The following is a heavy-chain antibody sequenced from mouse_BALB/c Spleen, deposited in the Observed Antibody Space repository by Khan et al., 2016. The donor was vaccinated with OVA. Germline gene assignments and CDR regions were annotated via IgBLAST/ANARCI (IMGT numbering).Heavy chain of an antibody. CDR3: ARGNYYGYYYDY. Sequence: EVQLQESGPGLVKPSQTLSLTCTVTGYSITSGYAWNWIRQFPGNKLEWMGYISYSGVTSHTPSLKSRIFITRDTYKKQFFQQLNSVTTEDTATYYCARGNYYGYYYDYWGQGTTLTVSS. J-gene: IGHJ2*01. CDR2: ISYSGVT. V-gene: IGHV3-2*02. D-gene: IGHD1-1*01. CDR1: GYSITSGYA.